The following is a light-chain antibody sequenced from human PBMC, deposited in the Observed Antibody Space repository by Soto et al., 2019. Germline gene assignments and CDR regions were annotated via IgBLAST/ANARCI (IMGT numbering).Light chain of an antibody. CDR3: SSYTSSSTPYV. CDR1: SSDVGGYNY. V-gene: IGLV2-14*01. CDR2: EVS. Sequence: QSVLAQPASVSGSPGQSITISCTGTSSDVGGYNYVSWYQQYPGKAPKLMIYEVSNRPSGVYNRFSGSKSGNTASLTISGLQAEDDADYYCSSYTSSSTPYVFGTGTKVTVL. J-gene: IGLJ1*01.